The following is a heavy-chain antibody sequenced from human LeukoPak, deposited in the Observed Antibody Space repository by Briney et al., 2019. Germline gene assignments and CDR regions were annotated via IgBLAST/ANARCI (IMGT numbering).Heavy chain of an antibody. J-gene: IGHJ4*02. D-gene: IGHD3-3*01. CDR3: ARASTEYYDFWSGYWLNYFDY. V-gene: IGHV1-8*01. CDR1: GYTFTSYD. Sequence: GASVKVSCKASGYTFTSYDINWVRQATGQGLEWMGWMNPNSGNTGYAQKFQGRVTMTRNTSISTAYMELSSLRSEDTAVYYCARASTEYYDFWSGYWLNYFDYWGREPWSPSPQ. CDR2: MNPNSGNT.